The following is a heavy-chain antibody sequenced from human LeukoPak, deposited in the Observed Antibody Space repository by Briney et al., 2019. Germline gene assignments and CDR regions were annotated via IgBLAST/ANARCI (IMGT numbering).Heavy chain of an antibody. CDR1: GYTFTSYY. Sequence: ASVRVSCKASGYTFTSYYMHWVRQAPGQGLEWMGIINPSGGSTSYAQKFQGRVTMTRDTSTSTVYMELSSLRSEDTAVYYCARGLDIVGAIRPFDYWGQGTLVTVSS. D-gene: IGHD1-26*01. V-gene: IGHV1-46*01. CDR2: INPSGGST. CDR3: ARGLDIVGAIRPFDY. J-gene: IGHJ4*02.